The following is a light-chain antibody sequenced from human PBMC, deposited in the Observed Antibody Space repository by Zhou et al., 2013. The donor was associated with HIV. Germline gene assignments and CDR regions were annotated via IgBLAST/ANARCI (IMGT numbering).Light chain of an antibody. V-gene: IGKV3-15*01. Sequence: EIVMTQSPGTLSVSPGEKATLSCRASQSVGSHLAWYQQKPGQPPRLLIYGASSRATGIPARFSGSGSGTEFTLTISSLQSEDFAVYYCQQYDNWPRIYFGPGTKVDVK. CDR2: GAS. CDR3: QQYDNWPRIY. J-gene: IGKJ3*01. CDR1: QSVGSH.